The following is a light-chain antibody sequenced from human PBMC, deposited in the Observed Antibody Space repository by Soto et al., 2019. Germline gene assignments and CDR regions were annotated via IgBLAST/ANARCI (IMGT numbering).Light chain of an antibody. CDR1: QDINKF. Sequence: DIQMTQSPSSLSASVGDTVTITCHASQDINKFLNWYQQKPGKAPKLLIYDVSNLETGVPSRFSGSGSETHFTLTINSLQPEDIATYYCQHYDNYDITFGQGTRLDIK. CDR2: DVS. V-gene: IGKV1-33*01. CDR3: QHYDNYDIT. J-gene: IGKJ5*01.